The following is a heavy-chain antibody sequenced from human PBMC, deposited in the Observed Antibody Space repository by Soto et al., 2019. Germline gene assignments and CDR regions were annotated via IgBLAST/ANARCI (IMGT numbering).Heavy chain of an antibody. Sequence: ESGGGVVQPGRSLRLSCAASGFTFSSYAMHWVRQAPGKGLEWVAVISYDGSNKYYADSVKGRFTISRDNSKNTLYLQMNSLRAEDTAVYYCARDLPYYDILTGSGPYYGMDVWGQGTTVTVSS. CDR3: ARDLPYYDILTGSGPYYGMDV. D-gene: IGHD3-9*01. J-gene: IGHJ6*02. CDR2: ISYDGSNK. CDR1: GFTFSSYA. V-gene: IGHV3-30-3*01.